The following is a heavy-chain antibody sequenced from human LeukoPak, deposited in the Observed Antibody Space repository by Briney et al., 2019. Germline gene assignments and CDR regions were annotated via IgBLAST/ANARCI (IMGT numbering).Heavy chain of an antibody. D-gene: IGHD1-14*01. CDR3: AKEAVRKFDFDY. CDR2: ITADGGGT. J-gene: IGHJ4*02. Sequence: GGSLRLSCAASGFSFGSSVMSWVRQAPGKGLEWVSAITADGGGTNHADPVKGRFTISRDNSKSTLYLQMNSLRAEDTAVYYCAKEAVRKFDFDYWGQGTLVTVSS. V-gene: IGHV3-23*01. CDR1: GFSFGSSV.